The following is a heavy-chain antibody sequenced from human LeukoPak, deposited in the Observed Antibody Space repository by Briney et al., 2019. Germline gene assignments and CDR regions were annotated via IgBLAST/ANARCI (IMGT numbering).Heavy chain of an antibody. CDR2: IRYDGSNK. V-gene: IGHV3-30*02. J-gene: IGHJ4*02. CDR1: GFTFSNYA. CDR3: AKVGDFWSGYPDYFDY. Sequence: PGGSLRLSCVDSGFTFSNYAMQWVRQAPGKGLEWVAFIRYDGSNKYYADSVKGRFTISRDNSKNTLYLQMNSLRAEDTAVYYCAKVGDFWSGYPDYFDYWGQGTLVTVSS. D-gene: IGHD3-3*01.